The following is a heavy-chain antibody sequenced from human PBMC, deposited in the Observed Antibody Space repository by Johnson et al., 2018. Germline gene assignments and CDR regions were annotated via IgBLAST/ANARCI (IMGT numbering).Heavy chain of an antibody. CDR3: ARVDGPYAFDI. CDR2: MNPNSGTT. D-gene: IGHD5-24*01. CDR1: GYTFSNYD. V-gene: IGHV1-8*01. Sequence: VQLVESGAEVKKPGASVKVSCKASGYTFSNYDIKWVRQATGQGLEWTAWMNPNSGTTGYAQKFQGRVTMTRNTPISTAYMELSSLRSEDTAVYYCARVDGPYAFDIWGQGTMVTGSS. J-gene: IGHJ3*02.